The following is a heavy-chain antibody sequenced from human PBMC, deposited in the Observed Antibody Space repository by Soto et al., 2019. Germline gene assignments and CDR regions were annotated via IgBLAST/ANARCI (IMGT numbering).Heavy chain of an antibody. Sequence: QVQLVQSGAEVKKPGSSVKVSCKASGGTFSSYTISWVRQAPGQGLEWMGRINPILGIANYAQKFQGRVTITADKSTSTAYMELSSLRSEDTAVYYCARVPIVVVPAAIDAFDIWGQGTMVTVSS. D-gene: IGHD2-2*01. J-gene: IGHJ3*02. CDR1: GGTFSSYT. CDR3: ARVPIVVVPAAIDAFDI. CDR2: INPILGIA. V-gene: IGHV1-69*02.